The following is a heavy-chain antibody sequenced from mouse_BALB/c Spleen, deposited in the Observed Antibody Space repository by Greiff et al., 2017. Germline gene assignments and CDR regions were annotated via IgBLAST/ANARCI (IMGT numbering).Heavy chain of an antibody. J-gene: IGHJ2*01. V-gene: IGHV1-5*01. CDR2: IYPGNSDT. Sequence: EVQLQQSGTVLARPGASVTMSCKASGYSFTSYWMHWVKQRPGQGLEWIGAIYPGNSDTSYNQKFKGKATLTAVTSASTAYMELSSLTNEDSAVYYCTREGNDFPYLDYWGQGTTLTVSS. D-gene: IGHD2-4*01. CDR3: TREGNDFPYLDY. CDR1: GYSFTSYW.